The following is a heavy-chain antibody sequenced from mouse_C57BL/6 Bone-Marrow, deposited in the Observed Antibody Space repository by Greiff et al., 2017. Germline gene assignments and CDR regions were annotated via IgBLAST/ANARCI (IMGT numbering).Heavy chain of an antibody. J-gene: IGHJ3*01. CDR2: ISYDGSN. CDR3: ARDGGNYYGYESFAY. D-gene: IGHD2-2*01. Sequence: VQLQQSGPGLVKPSQSLSLTCSVTGYSITSGYYWNWIRQFPGNKLEWMGYISYDGSNNYNPSLKNRISITRDTSKNQFFLKLNSVTTEDTATYYCARDGGNYYGYESFAYWGQGTLVTVSA. V-gene: IGHV3-6*01. CDR1: GYSITSGYY.